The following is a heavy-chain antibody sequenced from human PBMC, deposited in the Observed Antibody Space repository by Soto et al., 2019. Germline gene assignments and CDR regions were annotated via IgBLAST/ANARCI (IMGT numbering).Heavy chain of an antibody. Sequence: QVQLQESGPGLVKPSGTLSLTCAVSGGSISSSNWWSWVRQPPGKGLEWIGEIYHSGSTNYNPSLKSRVTISVDKSKNQFSLKLSSVTAADTAVYYCAKRSGVALAAAGQRLFDPWGQGTLVTVSS. V-gene: IGHV4-4*02. CDR1: GGSISSSNW. D-gene: IGHD6-13*01. J-gene: IGHJ5*02. CDR2: IYHSGST. CDR3: AKRSGVALAAAGQRLFDP.